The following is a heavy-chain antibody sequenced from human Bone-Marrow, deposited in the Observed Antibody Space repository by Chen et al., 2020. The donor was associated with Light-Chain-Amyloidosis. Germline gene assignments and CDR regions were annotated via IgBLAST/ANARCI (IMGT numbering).Heavy chain of an antibody. V-gene: IGHV3-9*01. Sequence: EVQLVESGGGLAQSGRSLRLCCAASGITFDDYAMHWVRQAPGKGLEWVSGISWNSDYIVYADSVKGRFTVSRDNAKNSLSLQMNSLRAEDTALYYCVKDADSTVITPAGHFDLWGRGTQVTVSS. CDR1: GITFDDYA. CDR2: ISWNSDYI. CDR3: VKDADSTVITPAGHFDL. D-gene: IGHD4-17*01. J-gene: IGHJ2*01.